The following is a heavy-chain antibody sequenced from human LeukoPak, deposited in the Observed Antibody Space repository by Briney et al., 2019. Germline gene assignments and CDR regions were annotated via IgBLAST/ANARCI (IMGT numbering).Heavy chain of an antibody. CDR1: GGSFSGYY. J-gene: IGHJ5*02. V-gene: IGHV4-59*01. Sequence: SETLSLTCAVYGGSFSGYYWSWIRQPPGKGLEWIACISYSGSTKYNPSLKSRVTISVDTPKSQLSLKLSSVTAADTAVYYCAREPGFDSSGYLNWFDPWGQGTLVTVSS. D-gene: IGHD3-22*01. CDR2: ISYSGST. CDR3: AREPGFDSSGYLNWFDP.